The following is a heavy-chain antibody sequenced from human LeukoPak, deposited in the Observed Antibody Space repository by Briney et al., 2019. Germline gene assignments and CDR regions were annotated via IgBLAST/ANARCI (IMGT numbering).Heavy chain of an antibody. CDR3: ARGTWATLYYYYMDV. Sequence: PGGSLRLSCAASGFIFSNYSMNWVRQAPGKGLVWVSRINSDGSSTSYADSVKGRFTISRDNAKNTLYLQMNSLRAEDTAVYYCARGTWATLYYYYMDVWGKGTTVTVSS. V-gene: IGHV3-74*01. CDR1: GFIFSNYS. D-gene: IGHD5-24*01. CDR2: INSDGSST. J-gene: IGHJ6*03.